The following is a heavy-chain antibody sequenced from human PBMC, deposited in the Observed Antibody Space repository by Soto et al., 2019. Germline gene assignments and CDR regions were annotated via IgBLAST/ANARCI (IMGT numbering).Heavy chain of an antibody. D-gene: IGHD3-10*01. V-gene: IGHV5-51*01. Sequence: GESLKISCKGSGYTFSQYWIGWVRQTPGKGLEWMGMIYPGDSVARYSPSFEGQVTFSVDKSINTAYLQWNSLKASATAMYYSARQGSQYNTNSNYGGQGTLVTVST. CDR1: GYTFSQYW. J-gene: IGHJ4*02. CDR2: IYPGDSVA. CDR3: ARQGSQYNTNSNY.